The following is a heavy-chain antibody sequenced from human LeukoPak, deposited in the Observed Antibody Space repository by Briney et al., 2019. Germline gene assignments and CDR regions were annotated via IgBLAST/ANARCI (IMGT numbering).Heavy chain of an antibody. Sequence: PSETLSLTCTVSGGSISSGSYYWSWIRQHPGKGLEWIGYIFYTGIITYNPSLKSRVIISVDTSKNQLSLKLSSVTSADTAVYYCARTVGARTFYLDYWGHGTLVTVSS. CDR2: IFYTGII. CDR1: GGSISSGSYY. V-gene: IGHV4-31*03. D-gene: IGHD1-26*01. J-gene: IGHJ4*01. CDR3: ARTVGARTFYLDY.